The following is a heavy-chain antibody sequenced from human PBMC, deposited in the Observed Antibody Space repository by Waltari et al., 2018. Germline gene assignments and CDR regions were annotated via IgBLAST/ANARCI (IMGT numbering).Heavy chain of an antibody. J-gene: IGHJ4*02. CDR1: GFTFSDYA. D-gene: IGHD3-22*01. Sequence: DVQLLESGGGLVQPGGSLRLSCVASGFTFSDYAMSWVRQAPGKGLEWVSGIRDSGERRYAADSVKGRFTISRDNSKNTVYLDLKSLRAEDTAVYYCAKDRVPGIVVVFEYWGQGTLVTVSS. CDR2: IRDSGERR. V-gene: IGHV3-23*01. CDR3: AKDRVPGIVVVFEY.